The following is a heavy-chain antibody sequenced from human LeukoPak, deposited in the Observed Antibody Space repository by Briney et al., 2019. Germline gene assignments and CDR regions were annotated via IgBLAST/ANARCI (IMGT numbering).Heavy chain of an antibody. CDR3: ARARRGHRIPLDY. CDR1: GFTFSSYA. CDR2: ISGSGGST. V-gene: IGHV3-23*01. J-gene: IGHJ4*02. Sequence: GGSLRLSCAASGFTFSSYAMSWVRQAPGKGLEWVSAISGSGGSTYYADSVKGRFTISRDNSKNTLYLQMNSLRAEDTAVYYCARARRGHRIPLDYWGQGTLVTVSS. D-gene: IGHD2-21*01.